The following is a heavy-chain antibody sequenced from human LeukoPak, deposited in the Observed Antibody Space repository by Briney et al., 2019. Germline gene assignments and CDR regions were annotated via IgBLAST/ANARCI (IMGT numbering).Heavy chain of an antibody. Sequence: ASVKVSCKASGYTFTSYYMHWVRQAPGQGLEWMGIINPSGGSTSYAQKFQGRVTITADKSTSTAYMELSSLRSEDTAVYYCAREYDILTGYPLDYWGQGTLVTVSS. D-gene: IGHD3-9*01. CDR2: INPSGGST. CDR3: AREYDILTGYPLDY. J-gene: IGHJ4*02. CDR1: GYTFTSYY. V-gene: IGHV1-46*01.